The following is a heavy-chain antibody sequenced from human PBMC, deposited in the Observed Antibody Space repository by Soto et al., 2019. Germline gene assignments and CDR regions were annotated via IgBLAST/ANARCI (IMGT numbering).Heavy chain of an antibody. D-gene: IGHD3-22*01. V-gene: IGHV3-23*01. CDR1: GFTFSRFG. CDR3: AKDITYDSSAYDS. J-gene: IGHJ4*02. Sequence: EVQLLESGGGLVQPGGSLRLSCAASGFTFSRFGMSWVGQAPGKGLEWVSGISGGGNPTYYSDSVKGRFTISRDSAKNTLYLQMNSLRTEDTAVYYCAKDITYDSSAYDSWGQGTLVTVSS. CDR2: ISGGGNPT.